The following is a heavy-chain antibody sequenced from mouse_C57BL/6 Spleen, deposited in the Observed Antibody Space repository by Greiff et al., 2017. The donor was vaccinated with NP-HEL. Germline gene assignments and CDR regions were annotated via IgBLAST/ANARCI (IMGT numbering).Heavy chain of an antibody. CDR1: GYSFTDYN. J-gene: IGHJ1*03. CDR2: INPNYGTT. D-gene: IGHD2-5*01. Sequence: VHVKQSGPELVKPGASVKISCKASGYSFTDYNMNWVKQSNGKSLEWIGVINPNYGTTSYNQKFKGKATLTVDQSSSTAYMQLNSLTSEDSAVYYCARFSNFYWYFDVWGTGTTVTVSS. V-gene: IGHV1-39*01. CDR3: ARFSNFYWYFDV.